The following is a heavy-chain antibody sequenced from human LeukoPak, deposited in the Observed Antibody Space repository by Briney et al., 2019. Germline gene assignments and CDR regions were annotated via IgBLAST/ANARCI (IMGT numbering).Heavy chain of an antibody. J-gene: IGHJ4*02. CDR3: AKIRLDYGHDNDFGS. V-gene: IGHV3-48*01. CDR1: GFTFKSYD. CDR2: IARGSDII. D-gene: IGHD4/OR15-4a*01. Sequence: GGPLRLSCAASGFTFKSYDMNWVRQAPGKGLEWVSYIARGSDIIHYADSVKGRFTISRDNAENSLDLQMNSLRVEDTAVYYCAKIRLDYGHDNDFGSWGQGTLVTVSS.